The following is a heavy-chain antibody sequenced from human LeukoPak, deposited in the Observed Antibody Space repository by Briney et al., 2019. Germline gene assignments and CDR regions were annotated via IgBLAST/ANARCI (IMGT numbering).Heavy chain of an antibody. CDR1: GYTLTGYY. J-gene: IGHJ4*02. Sequence: ASVKVSCKASGYTLTGYYMHWVRQAPGQGLEWMGWISPDSGGTNYAQKFQGRVTMTRDTSISTAYMEMSRLRYDDTAVYYCARDGYSPSDYWGQGTLVTVSS. D-gene: IGHD6-13*01. V-gene: IGHV1-2*02. CDR3: ARDGYSPSDY. CDR2: ISPDSGGT.